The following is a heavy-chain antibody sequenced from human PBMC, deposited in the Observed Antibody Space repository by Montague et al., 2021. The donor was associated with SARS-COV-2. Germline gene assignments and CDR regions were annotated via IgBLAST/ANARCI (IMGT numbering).Heavy chain of an antibody. CDR3: ARVRLFYYLDY. CDR1: GTSIRSGGYY. CDR2: IFHTGXA. D-gene: IGHD2/OR15-2a*01. V-gene: IGHV4-31*03. J-gene: IGHJ4*02. Sequence: TLSLTCTVSGTSIRSGGYYWTWIRQHPGKGLEWIGYIFHTGXAXYXXSLETRVNISVDMSNNLFSLRLSSVTAADTAMYFCARVRLFYYLDYWGQGTLVTVSS.